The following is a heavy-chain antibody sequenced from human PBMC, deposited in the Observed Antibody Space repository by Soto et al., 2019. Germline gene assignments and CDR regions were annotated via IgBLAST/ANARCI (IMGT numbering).Heavy chain of an antibody. J-gene: IGHJ5*02. Sequence: QVQLQESGPGLVKPSQTLSLTCTVSGGSISSGGYYWSWIRQHPGKGLEWIGYIYYSGSTYYNPSLKSRVTISVDTSKNQFALKLSSVTAADTAVYYCARVKYYDFWSGPSGWFDPWGQGTLVTVSS. CDR1: GGSISSGGYY. CDR3: ARVKYYDFWSGPSGWFDP. V-gene: IGHV4-31*03. CDR2: IYYSGST. D-gene: IGHD3-3*01.